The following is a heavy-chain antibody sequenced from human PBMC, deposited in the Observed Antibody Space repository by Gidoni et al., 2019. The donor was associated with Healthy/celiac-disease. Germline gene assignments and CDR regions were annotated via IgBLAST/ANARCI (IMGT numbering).Heavy chain of an antibody. Sequence: QVQLVESGGGVVQPGRSLRLSCAASGFPFSSDAMHWVRQAPGKGLEWVAVISYDGSNKYYADAVKGRFTISRDNSKNTLYLQMNSLRAEDTAVYYCARAELLWFRELLGGVGYWGQGTLVTVSS. CDR3: ARAELLWFRELLGGVGY. CDR2: ISYDGSNK. D-gene: IGHD3-10*01. V-gene: IGHV3-30-3*01. J-gene: IGHJ4*02. CDR1: GFPFSSDA.